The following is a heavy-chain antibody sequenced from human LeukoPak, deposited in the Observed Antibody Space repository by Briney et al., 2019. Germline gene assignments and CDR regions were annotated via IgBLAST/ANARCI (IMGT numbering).Heavy chain of an antibody. Sequence: IXEGPXXXVEXVSFISSSRTTIYYADSVKRPFTISSYNAKNSLYLQMNSLRAEDTAVYYCARELELRGALIDYWGQGTLVTVSS. J-gene: IGHJ4*02. CDR3: ARELELRGALIDY. CDR2: ISSSRTTI. D-gene: IGHD1-7*01. V-gene: IGHV3-11*01.